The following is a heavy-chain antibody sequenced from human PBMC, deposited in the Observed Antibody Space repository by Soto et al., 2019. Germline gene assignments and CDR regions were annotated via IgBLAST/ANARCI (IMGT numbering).Heavy chain of an antibody. Sequence: SETLSLTCTLSGDSITSGGYFWTWIRQHPGKGLEWIGCLYYTGVTFYNPSLKSRLSISVDTSKNQFSLNLRSVTAADTAIYYCARGGWSMDSWGHGTLVTVSS. D-gene: IGHD2-15*01. V-gene: IGHV4-31*03. CDR3: ARGGWSMDS. CDR1: GDSITSGGYF. CDR2: LYYTGVT. J-gene: IGHJ5*01.